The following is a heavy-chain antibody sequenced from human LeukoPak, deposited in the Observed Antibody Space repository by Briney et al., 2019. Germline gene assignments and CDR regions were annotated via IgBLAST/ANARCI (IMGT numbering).Heavy chain of an antibody. Sequence: GRSLRLSCAASGFTFSSYGMHWVRQAPGKGLEWVAVIWYDGSNKHYADSVKGRFTISRDNSKNTLYLQMNSLRAEDTAVYYCARDRDPLLFDYWGQGTLVTVSS. V-gene: IGHV3-33*01. CDR3: ARDRDPLLFDY. CDR2: IWYDGSNK. CDR1: GFTFSSYG. D-gene: IGHD2-21*02. J-gene: IGHJ4*02.